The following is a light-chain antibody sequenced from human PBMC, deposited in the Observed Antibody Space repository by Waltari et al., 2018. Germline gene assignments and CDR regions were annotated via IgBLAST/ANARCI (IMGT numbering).Light chain of an antibody. CDR3: AAWDDSLKEV. Sequence: QSVLTQPPSASGTPGQRVTISSSGRSSNIGSNTVNWYQQLPGTAPNLLIYSNNQWPSGVPDRFSGSKSGTSASLAISGLQSEDEADYYCAAWDDSLKEVFGTGTKVTVL. CDR1: SSNIGSNT. J-gene: IGLJ1*01. V-gene: IGLV1-44*01. CDR2: SNN.